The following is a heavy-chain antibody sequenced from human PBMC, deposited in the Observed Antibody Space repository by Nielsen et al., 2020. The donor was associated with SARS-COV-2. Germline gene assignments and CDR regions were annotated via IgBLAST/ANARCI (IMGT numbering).Heavy chain of an antibody. D-gene: IGHD3-22*01. Sequence: GESLKISCEGSGYTFSGYYMNWVRQAPGKGLMWVARINSDGSRSAYADAVKGRFIMSRDNARDTLSLQMNSLSVEDTAVYYCVRVRDDGHYYDTGPFDDWGQGALVTVSS. CDR2: INSDGSRS. J-gene: IGHJ4*02. CDR1: GYTFSGYY. V-gene: IGHV3-74*01. CDR3: VRVRDDGHYYDTGPFDD.